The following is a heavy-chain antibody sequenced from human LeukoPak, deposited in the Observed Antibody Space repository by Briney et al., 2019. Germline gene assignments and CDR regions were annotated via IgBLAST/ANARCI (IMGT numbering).Heavy chain of an antibody. J-gene: IGHJ2*01. CDR3: TKEFRGSRAACAGGSYYDF. D-gene: IGHD2-15*01. V-gene: IGHV3-13*01. CDR2: IGVTGDT. Sequence: GGSLRLSCAASGFTFSKDDFHWVRQAPGKGLEWVAAIGVTGDTYYADSVKGRFTISREDAANSLYLQMRSLGAGDTALYYCTKEFRGSRAACAGGSYYDFWGRGALVTVSP. CDR1: GFTFSKDD.